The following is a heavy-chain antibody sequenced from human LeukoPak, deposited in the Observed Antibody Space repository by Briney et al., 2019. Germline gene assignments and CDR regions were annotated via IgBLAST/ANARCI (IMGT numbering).Heavy chain of an antibody. Sequence: GESLKISCKTSGFSFTSYYIGWVRQMPGKGLEWMGIIYPGDSNARYGPSFQGQVTMSVDKSISTAYLQWSSLRASDTAIYFWARHRVGGRREYSQFGGQAPRAPV. V-gene: IGHV5-51*01. J-gene: IGHJ1*01. CDR1: GFSFTSYY. D-gene: IGHD3-16*01. CDR2: IYPGDSNA. CDR3: ARHRVGGRREYSQF.